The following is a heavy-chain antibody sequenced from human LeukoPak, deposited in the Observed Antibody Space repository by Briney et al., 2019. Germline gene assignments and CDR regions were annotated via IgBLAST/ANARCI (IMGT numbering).Heavy chain of an antibody. CDR3: CGSGWFAGPFGY. V-gene: IGHV4-39*07. CDR1: GGSIITNSYN. Sequence: PSETLSLTCAVSGGSIITNSYNWGWIRQPPGKGLEWIGSIHYSGSTYYNPSLNSRVTISVDTSKNQFSLKLTSVTAADTAVYYCCGSGWFAGPFGYWGQGALVTVSS. J-gene: IGHJ4*02. CDR2: IHYSGST. D-gene: IGHD6-19*01.